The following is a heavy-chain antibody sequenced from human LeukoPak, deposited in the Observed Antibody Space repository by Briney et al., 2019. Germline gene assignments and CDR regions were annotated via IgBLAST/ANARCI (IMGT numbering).Heavy chain of an antibody. CDR2: ISGGGGST. V-gene: IGHV3-23*01. CDR3: AKDQDSSGYYPNWFDP. CDR1: GFTFSSYA. J-gene: IGHJ5*02. Sequence: GGSLRLSCAASGFTFSSYAMSWVRQAPGKGLEWVSAISGGGGSTYYADSVKGRFTISRDNSKNTLYLQMNSLRAEDTAVYYCAKDQDSSGYYPNWFDPWGQGTLVTVSS. D-gene: IGHD3-22*01.